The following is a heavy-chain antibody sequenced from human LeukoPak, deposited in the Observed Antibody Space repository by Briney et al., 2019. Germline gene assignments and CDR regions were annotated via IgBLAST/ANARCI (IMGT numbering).Heavy chain of an antibody. J-gene: IGHJ6*02. CDR2: INRDGSER. CDR1: GFTFSNYW. V-gene: IGHV3-7*03. Sequence: GGSLRLSCAASGFTFSNYWMTWVRQAPGKGLEWVSNINRDGSERYYVDSVTGRYTVSRDDPKSSLYLQMNTLRAEDTAVYYCARRNAMDVWGQGTTVIVFS. CDR3: ARRNAMDV.